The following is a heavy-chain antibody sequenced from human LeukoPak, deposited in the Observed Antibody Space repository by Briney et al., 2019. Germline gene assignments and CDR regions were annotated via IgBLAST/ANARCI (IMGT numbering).Heavy chain of an antibody. CDR2: ISGSGGST. Sequence: PGGSLRLSCAASGFTFSSYAMSWVRPAPAKGLEWVSAISGSGGSTYYADSVKGRFTISRDNSKNTLYLQMNSLRAEDTAVYYCAKFLPAHIVVANYYFDYWGQGTLVTVSS. D-gene: IGHD2-21*01. J-gene: IGHJ4*02. CDR3: AKFLPAHIVVANYYFDY. V-gene: IGHV3-23*01. CDR1: GFTFSSYA.